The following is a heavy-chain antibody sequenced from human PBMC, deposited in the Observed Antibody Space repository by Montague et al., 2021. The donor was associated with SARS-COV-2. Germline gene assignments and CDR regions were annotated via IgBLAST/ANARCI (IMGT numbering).Heavy chain of an antibody. Sequence: SETLSLTCIVSGGSISSSSYHWGWTRQPPGKGLEWIGTNYYSGSTISVDTSKNQFSLKLSSVTAAGTAVYSCARLRYYGDNSGFQGLVDYWGQGALVTVSS. CDR2: NYYSG. CDR1: GGSISSSSYH. J-gene: IGHJ4*02. D-gene: IGHD4-23*01. CDR3: ARLRYYGDNSGFQGLVDY. V-gene: IGHV4-39*01.